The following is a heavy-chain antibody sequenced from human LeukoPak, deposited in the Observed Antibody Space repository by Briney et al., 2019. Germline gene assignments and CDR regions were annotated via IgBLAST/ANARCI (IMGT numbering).Heavy chain of an antibody. Sequence: GASVKVSCKVSGYTLTELSMHWVRQAPGKGLEWMGGFDPEDGETIYAQKFQGRVTMTEDTSTDTAYMELSSLRSEDTAVYYCATVRSGSYPPQYNWFDPWGQETLVTVSS. D-gene: IGHD1-26*01. J-gene: IGHJ5*02. CDR3: ATVRSGSYPPQYNWFDP. V-gene: IGHV1-24*01. CDR1: GYTLTELS. CDR2: FDPEDGET.